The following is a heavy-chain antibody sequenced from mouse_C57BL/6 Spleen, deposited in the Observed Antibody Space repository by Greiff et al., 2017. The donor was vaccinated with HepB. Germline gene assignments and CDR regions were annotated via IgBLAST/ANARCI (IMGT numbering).Heavy chain of an antibody. CDR2: ISDGGSYT. J-gene: IGHJ1*03. CDR3: AREGSLYGNSWYFDV. V-gene: IGHV5-4*01. D-gene: IGHD2-1*01. Sequence: DVHLVESGGGLVKPGGSLKLSCAASGFTFSSYAMSWVRQTPEKRLEWVATISDGGSYTYYPDNVKGRFTISRDNAKNNLYLQMSHLKSEDTAMYYCAREGSLYGNSWYFDVWGTGTTVTVSS. CDR1: GFTFSSYA.